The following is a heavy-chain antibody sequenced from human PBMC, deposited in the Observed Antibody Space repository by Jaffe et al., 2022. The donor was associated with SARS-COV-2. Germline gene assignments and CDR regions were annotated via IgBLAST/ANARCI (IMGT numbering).Heavy chain of an antibody. CDR3: ARDGSDMALGDYNYYMDV. Sequence: DVQVVESGGGLVQPGGSLRLSCVASEFTFKKHWMHWVRQAPGKGLVWVSRINSDGTSTAYAESVKGRFTISRDNADNTLFLQMSSLRDEDTATYYCARDGSDMALGDYNYYMDVWGKGTTVTVSS. J-gene: IGHJ6*03. CDR1: EFTFKKHW. D-gene: IGHD2-15*01. CDR2: INSDGTST. V-gene: IGHV3-74*03.